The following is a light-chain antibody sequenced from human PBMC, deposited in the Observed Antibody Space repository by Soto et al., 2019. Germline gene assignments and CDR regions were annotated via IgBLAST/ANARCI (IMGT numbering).Light chain of an antibody. CDR3: GTWDSSLSALV. J-gene: IGLJ2*01. CDR2: DNN. Sequence: QAVLTQPPSVSAAPGQKVAISCSGSSSNIGKNYVSWYQQLPGTAPKLLIYDNNKRPSGIPDRFSGSKSGTSATLGITGLQTRDGAHYYCGTWDSSLSALVFGGGTKLTVL. V-gene: IGLV1-51*01. CDR1: SSNIGKNY.